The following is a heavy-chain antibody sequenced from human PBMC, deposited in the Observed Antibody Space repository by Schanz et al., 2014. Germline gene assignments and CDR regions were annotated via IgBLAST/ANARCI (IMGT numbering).Heavy chain of an antibody. CDR3: AKGRFGELSAFDI. Sequence: EVQLVESGGGLVQPGGSLRLSCTASGFTFSSYSMNWVRQAPGKGLEWVSYVSRSTPDIYYADSVKGRFTISRDNAENTLFLQMNSLRAEDTAVYYCAKGRFGELSAFDIWGQGTMVTVSS. V-gene: IGHV3-48*01. CDR2: VSRSTPDI. CDR1: GFTFSSYS. D-gene: IGHD3-10*01. J-gene: IGHJ3*02.